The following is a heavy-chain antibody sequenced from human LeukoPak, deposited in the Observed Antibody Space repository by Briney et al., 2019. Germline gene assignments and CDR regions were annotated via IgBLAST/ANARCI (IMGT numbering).Heavy chain of an antibody. D-gene: IGHD2-2*01. CDR2: INGNSGSI. V-gene: IGHV3-48*01. J-gene: IGHJ4*02. CDR3: TRPLFIPPHYCNSTSCYPDY. Sequence: RPGGSLRLSCAASGFTFRIYTMNWVRQAPGKGLEWIAYINGNSGSIYYADSVKGRFTISRDNAKNSLYLQMNSLRAEDTAVYYCTRPLFIPPHYCNSTSCYPDYWGQGTLVTVSS. CDR1: GFTFRIYT.